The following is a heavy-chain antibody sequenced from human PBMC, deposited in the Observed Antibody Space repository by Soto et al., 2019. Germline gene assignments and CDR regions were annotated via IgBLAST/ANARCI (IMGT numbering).Heavy chain of an antibody. CDR2: VSPIGTP. CDR1: GDSISGGYY. Sequence: QVQLQESGPGLVKPSQTLSLTCSVSGDSISGGYYWSWIRQHPGKGLEWIGYVSPIGTPYYSPSLSSRVSISMHTSKNQLSLEVRSVSAADTAVYYCARDRGSSGMDVWGQGTTVTVSS. J-gene: IGHJ6*02. V-gene: IGHV4-31*03. CDR3: ARDRGSSGMDV.